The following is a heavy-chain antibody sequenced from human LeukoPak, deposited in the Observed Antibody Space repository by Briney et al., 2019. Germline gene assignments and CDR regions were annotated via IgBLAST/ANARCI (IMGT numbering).Heavy chain of an antibody. Sequence: PSETLSLTCIVSGYSISSGYYWGWIRRPPGKGLEWIGNLYRSGSTYYNPSLRSRATISGDTSKNQFSLSLSSVTAADTAVYYCARECSSTTCYTRSFDPWGQGTLVTVSS. CDR2: LYRSGST. CDR3: ARECSSTTCYTRSFDP. D-gene: IGHD2-2*02. CDR1: GYSISSGYY. V-gene: IGHV4-38-2*02. J-gene: IGHJ5*02.